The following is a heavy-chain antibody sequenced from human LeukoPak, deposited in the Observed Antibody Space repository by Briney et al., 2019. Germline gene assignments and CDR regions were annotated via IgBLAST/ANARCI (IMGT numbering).Heavy chain of an antibody. CDR1: GFSLRTRGMC. D-gene: IGHD6-13*01. J-gene: IGHJ6*02. Sequence: SGPTLLNPTPTLTLTYTISGFSLRTRGMCVSWIRQPPGKALEWLSRIDWDDDKFYITSLKTRLTISKDTSKNQVVLTMTNMDPVDTATYYCARIKEGYSTTSHYGMDVWGQGTTVTVSS. CDR2: IDWDDDK. V-gene: IGHV2-70*17. CDR3: ARIKEGYSTTSHYGMDV.